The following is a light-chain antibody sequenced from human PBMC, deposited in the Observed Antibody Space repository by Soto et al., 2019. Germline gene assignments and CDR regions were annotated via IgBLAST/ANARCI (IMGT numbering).Light chain of an antibody. CDR1: SSDVGDYNF. V-gene: IGLV2-14*01. CDR3: SSYRSSSTLGV. Sequence: QSVLTQPASVSGSPGQSITISCTGNSSDVGDYNFVSWYQQLPGKAPKLLISEVNNRPSGVSVRFSGSKSGNTAALTISGLQAEDEGDYYCSSYRSSSTLGVFGGGTKVTVL. CDR2: EVN. J-gene: IGLJ3*02.